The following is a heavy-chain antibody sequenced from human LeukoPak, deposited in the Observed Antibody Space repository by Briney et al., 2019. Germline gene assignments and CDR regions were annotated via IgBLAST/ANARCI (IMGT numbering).Heavy chain of an antibody. J-gene: IGHJ6*02. V-gene: IGHV4-31*03. CDR1: GGSISSGGYY. CDR2: IYYSGST. CDR3: ARGSGVVVVAAHYGMDV. Sequence: PSQTLSRTCTVAGGSISSGGYYWSWIRQHPGRGLEWIGYIYYSGSTHYHPSLKRRLTISVGTSQDQLSLKLSSVTAADTAVYYCARGSGVVVVAAHYGMDVWGQGTTVTVSS. D-gene: IGHD2-15*01.